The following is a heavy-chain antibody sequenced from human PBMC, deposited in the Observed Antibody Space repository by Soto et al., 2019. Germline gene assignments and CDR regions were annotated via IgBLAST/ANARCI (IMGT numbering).Heavy chain of an antibody. CDR1: GYTFTSYD. CDR2: MNPNSGNT. Sequence: DSVKVSCKASGYTFTSYDINWVRQATGQGLEWMGWMNPNSGNTGYAQKFQGRVTMTRNTSISTAYMELSSLRSEDTAVYYCARSRGTMISLDVCGPGPTLTVS. V-gene: IGHV1-8*01. D-gene: IGHD3-22*01. CDR3: ARSRGTMISLDV. J-gene: IGHJ6*02.